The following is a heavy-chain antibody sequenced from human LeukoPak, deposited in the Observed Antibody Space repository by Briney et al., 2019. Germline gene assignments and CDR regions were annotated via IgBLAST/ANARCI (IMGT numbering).Heavy chain of an antibody. D-gene: IGHD3-9*01. Sequence: PGGSLRLSCAASGFTVSGNYMSWIRQAPGKGLEWVSYISSSGSTIYYADSVKGRFTISRDNAKNSLYLQMNSLRAEDTAVYYCARGRPYFDWFPFNWGQGTLVTVSS. V-gene: IGHV3-11*01. CDR2: ISSSGSTI. CDR3: ARGRPYFDWFPFN. J-gene: IGHJ4*02. CDR1: GFTVSGNY.